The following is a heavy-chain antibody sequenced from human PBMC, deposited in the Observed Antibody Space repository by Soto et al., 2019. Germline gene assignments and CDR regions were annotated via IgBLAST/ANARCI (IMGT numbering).Heavy chain of an antibody. Sequence: SVKVSCKASGGTFSSYAISWVRQAPGQGLEWMGGIIPIFGTANYAQKFQGRVTITADESTSTAYMELSSLRSEGTAVYYCARGGLEELRDAFDIWGQGTMVTVSS. CDR1: GGTFSSYA. J-gene: IGHJ3*02. V-gene: IGHV1-69*13. CDR2: IIPIFGTA. D-gene: IGHD1-7*01. CDR3: ARGGLEELRDAFDI.